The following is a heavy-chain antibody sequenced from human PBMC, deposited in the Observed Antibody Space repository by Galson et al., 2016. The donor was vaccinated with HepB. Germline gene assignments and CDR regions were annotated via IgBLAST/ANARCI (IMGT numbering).Heavy chain of an antibody. V-gene: IGHV3-23*01. CDR2: ISGRGDTT. CDR1: GFTFSTYA. D-gene: IGHD2-8*01. CDR3: VKSLYGGMDY. J-gene: IGHJ4*02. Sequence: SLRLSCAASGFTFSTYAMSWVRQTPGKGLEWVSGISGRGDTTNYVDSVKGRFTVSRDNSKNTLYLQMNSLRGEDTAVYYCVKSLYGGMDYWGQGTLVTVSS.